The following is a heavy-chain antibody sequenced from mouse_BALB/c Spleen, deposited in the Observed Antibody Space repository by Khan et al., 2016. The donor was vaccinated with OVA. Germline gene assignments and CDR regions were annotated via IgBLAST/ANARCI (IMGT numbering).Heavy chain of an antibody. D-gene: IGHD2-1*01. Sequence: EVELVESGGGLVQPGGSRKLSCAASGFTFSSFGMHWVRQAPERGLEWVAYISSGSSTIYYADTMKGRFTISRDNPTNTLFLQVTSLRSEDTAMYYCATYGNFYAMDYWGQGTSVTVSS. J-gene: IGHJ4*01. V-gene: IGHV5-17*02. CDR3: ATYGNFYAMDY. CDR1: GFTFSSFG. CDR2: ISSGSSTI.